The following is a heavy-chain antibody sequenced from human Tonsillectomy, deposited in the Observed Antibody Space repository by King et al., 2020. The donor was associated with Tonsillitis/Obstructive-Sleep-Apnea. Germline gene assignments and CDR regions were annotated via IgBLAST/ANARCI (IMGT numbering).Heavy chain of an antibody. D-gene: IGHD4-17*01. V-gene: IGHV5-51*03. CDR1: GYSFTNYW. Sequence: VQLVESGAEVKKPGESLKISCKGSGYSFTNYWIGWVRQMPGKGLEWMGIIYPDDSNTRYSPSFQGQLTISAYKSTSTAFLQWSSLKASDTAMFYCPRRAPPGVVYGAYADAFDIWGQGTMVTVSS. CDR2: IYPDDSNT. CDR3: PRRAPPGVVYGAYADAFDI. J-gene: IGHJ3*02.